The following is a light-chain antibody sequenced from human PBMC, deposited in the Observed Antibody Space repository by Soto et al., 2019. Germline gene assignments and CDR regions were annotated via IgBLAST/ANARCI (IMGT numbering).Light chain of an antibody. Sequence: DIQLAQSPSFLSASVGDRVTITCRASQGISSYLAWYQQKPGKAPKLLIYGASTLQSGVPSRFSGSESGTDFTLTITSLQPEDCATYYCQQTYATPITFGQGTRLEIK. CDR2: GAS. CDR3: QQTYATPIT. J-gene: IGKJ5*01. CDR1: QGISSY. V-gene: IGKV1-9*01.